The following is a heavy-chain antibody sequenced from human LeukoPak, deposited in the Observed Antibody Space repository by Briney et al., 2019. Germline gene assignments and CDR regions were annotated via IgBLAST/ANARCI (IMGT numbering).Heavy chain of an antibody. D-gene: IGHD4-11*01. CDR2: IYHSGST. CDR3: ARHDYSNYVDY. CDR1: GGSISSGGYY. Sequence: SETLSLTCTVSGGSISSGGYYWSWIRQPPGKGLEWIGYIYHSGSTYYNPSLKSRVTISVDRSKNQFSLKLSSVTAADTAVYYCARHDYSNYVDYWGQGTLVTVSS. V-gene: IGHV4-30-2*01. J-gene: IGHJ4*02.